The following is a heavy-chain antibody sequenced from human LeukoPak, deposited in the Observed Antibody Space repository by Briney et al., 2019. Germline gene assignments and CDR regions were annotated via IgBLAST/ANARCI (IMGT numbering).Heavy chain of an antibody. Sequence: GGSLRLSCAASGFTFSIYAMSWVRQAPGKGLKGVSSITSSGDGTYYADSVKGRFTISRDNSENMLYLQMNSLGVEDTAVYFCAKDRPNYYGSNGHYYRRDGDYWGQGTLVTVSS. CDR3: AKDRPNYYGSNGHYYRRDGDY. CDR2: ITSSGDGT. D-gene: IGHD3-22*01. CDR1: GFTFSIYA. J-gene: IGHJ4*02. V-gene: IGHV3-23*01.